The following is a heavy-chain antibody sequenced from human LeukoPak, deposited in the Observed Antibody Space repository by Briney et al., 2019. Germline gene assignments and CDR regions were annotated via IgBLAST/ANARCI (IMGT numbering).Heavy chain of an antibody. J-gene: IGHJ5*02. D-gene: IGHD1-1*01. Sequence: GGSLRLSCAVSGFTFSSYAMTWVRQAPGKGLEWVSSISGGGDNTNYADSVKGRFTISRDNSKNKLSLQMNSLRVEDTAVYYCAKQRSEVPTAATNHWGRGTLVTVSS. CDR1: GFTFSSYA. CDR2: ISGGGDNT. CDR3: AKQRSEVPTAATNH. V-gene: IGHV3-23*01.